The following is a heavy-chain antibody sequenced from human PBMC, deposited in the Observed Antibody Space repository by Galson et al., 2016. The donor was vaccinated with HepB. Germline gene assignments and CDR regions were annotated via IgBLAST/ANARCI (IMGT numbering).Heavy chain of an antibody. CDR3: VRWVSGAADY. Sequence: SLRLSCAASGYTSSDHYMDWVRQATGKGLEWVGRTRNRRNSFITEYAASVRGRFTISSDDSKNSVYLQMNSLKTEDTAVYYRVRWVSGAADYWGQGALVTVSS. CDR2: TRNRRNSFIT. D-gene: IGHD5/OR15-5a*01. J-gene: IGHJ4*02. CDR1: GYTSSDHY. V-gene: IGHV3-72*01.